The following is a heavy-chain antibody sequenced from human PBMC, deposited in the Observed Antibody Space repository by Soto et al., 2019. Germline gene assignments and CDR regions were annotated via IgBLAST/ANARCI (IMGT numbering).Heavy chain of an antibody. CDR2: IYNSGST. CDR1: GGSISSYY. CDR3: ARGRGSNGWSDY. V-gene: IGHV4-59*01. D-gene: IGHD6-19*01. J-gene: IGHJ4*02. Sequence: AETLSLTCTVSGGSISSYYWSWVRQPPGKGLEWIGYIYNSGSTNYNPSLKSRVTISGDTSKNQFSLKLNSVTAADTAVYFCARGRGSNGWSDYWGQGTLVTVSS.